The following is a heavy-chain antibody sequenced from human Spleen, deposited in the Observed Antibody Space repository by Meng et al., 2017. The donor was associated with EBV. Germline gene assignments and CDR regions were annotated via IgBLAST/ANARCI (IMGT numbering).Heavy chain of an antibody. V-gene: IGHV1-69*01. CDR3: ARGKYFYLFDF. D-gene: IGHD3-10*01. J-gene: IGHJ4*02. CDR2: IIPIFGTS. Sequence: QVRLVQSGVEVKKPXASVKVSCKASGGTFSSYAFSWVRQAPGQGLEWMGGIIPIFGTSNYAQKFQGRVTITADESTSTAYMDLGSLRSEDTAVYYCARGKYFYLFDFGGQGTLVTVSS. CDR1: GGTFSSYA.